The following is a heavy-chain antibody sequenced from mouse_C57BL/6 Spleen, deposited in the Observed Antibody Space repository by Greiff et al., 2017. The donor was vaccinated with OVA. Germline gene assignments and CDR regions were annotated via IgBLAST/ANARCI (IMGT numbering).Heavy chain of an antibody. CDR1: GYTFTSYW. Sequence: QVQLQQPGAELVMPGASVKLSCKASGYTFTSYWMHWVKQRPGQGLEWIGEIDPSDSYTNYNQKFKGKSTLTVDKSSSTAYMQLSSLTSADSAVYYCARSNSLDWYFDVWGTGTTVTVSS. V-gene: IGHV1-69*01. J-gene: IGHJ1*03. CDR2: IDPSDSYT. CDR3: ARSNSLDWYFDV.